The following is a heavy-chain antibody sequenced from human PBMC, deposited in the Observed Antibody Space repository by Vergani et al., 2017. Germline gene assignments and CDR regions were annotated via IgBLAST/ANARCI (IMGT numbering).Heavy chain of an antibody. CDR1: GFTFDDYA. CDR3: AKDIEYYYDSSGYCFDY. D-gene: IGHD3-22*01. Sequence: EVQLVESGGGLVQPGRSLRLSCAASGFTFDDYAMHWVRQAPGKGLEGVSGISWNSGSIGYADSVKGRFTISRDNAKNSLYLQMNSLRAEDTALYYCAKDIEYYYDSSGYCFDYWGQGTLVTVSS. CDR2: ISWNSGSI. J-gene: IGHJ4*02. V-gene: IGHV3-9*01.